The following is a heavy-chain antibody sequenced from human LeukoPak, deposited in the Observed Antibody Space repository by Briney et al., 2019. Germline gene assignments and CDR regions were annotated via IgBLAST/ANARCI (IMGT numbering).Heavy chain of an antibody. V-gene: IGHV3-23*01. D-gene: IGHD5-18*01. CDR1: GFTFDDYA. CDR2: ISGSGGST. CDR3: AKETMGTFDY. Sequence: GGSLRLSCAASGFTFDDYAMHWVRQAPGKGLEWVSGISGSGGSTYYADSVKGRFTISRDNSKNTLYLQMNSLRAEDTAVYYCAKETMGTFDYWGQGTLVTVSS. J-gene: IGHJ4*02.